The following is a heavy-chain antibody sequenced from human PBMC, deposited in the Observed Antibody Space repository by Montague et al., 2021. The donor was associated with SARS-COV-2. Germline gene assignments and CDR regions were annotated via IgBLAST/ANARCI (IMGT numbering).Heavy chain of an antibody. Sequence: SETLSLTCAVYGGSFSGHSWSWVRQPPGKGLEWIGEVSESGSINYSPSLKNRVTISVATSTNQYSLKLSSLTAADTAVYFCARGRTGAEPATALGLGFFYSYFMDVWGKGTTVFVSS. CDR2: VSESGSI. D-gene: IGHD1-26*01. CDR1: GGSFSGHS. CDR3: ARGRTGAEPATALGLGFFYSYFMDV. J-gene: IGHJ6*03. V-gene: IGHV4-34*01.